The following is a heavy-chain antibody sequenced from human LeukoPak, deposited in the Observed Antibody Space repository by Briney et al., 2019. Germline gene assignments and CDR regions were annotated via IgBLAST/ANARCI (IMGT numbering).Heavy chain of an antibody. CDR3: ARQADSSGYGYIDY. CDR1: GGSISSGGYY. J-gene: IGHJ4*02. D-gene: IGHD3-22*01. V-gene: IGHV4-31*03. CDR2: IYYSGST. Sequence: SETLSLTCTVFGGSISSGGYYWSWIRQHPGKGLEWIGYIYYSGSTYYNPSLKSRVTISVDTSKNQFSLKLSSVTAADTAVYYCARQADSSGYGYIDYWGQGTLVTVSS.